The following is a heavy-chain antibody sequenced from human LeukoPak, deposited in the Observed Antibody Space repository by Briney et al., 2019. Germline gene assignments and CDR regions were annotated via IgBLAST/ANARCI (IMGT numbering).Heavy chain of an antibody. Sequence: GGSLTLSCAVSGITLSNYGMSWVRQAPGKGLEWVAGISGSGGSTNYADSVKGRFTISRNNPKNTLFLQMNSLRAEDTAVYFCAKRGVVIRVILVGFHKEAYYFDSWGQGALVTVSS. J-gene: IGHJ4*02. D-gene: IGHD3-22*01. CDR1: GITLSNYG. CDR2: ISGSGGST. CDR3: AKRGVVIRVILVGFHKEAYYFDS. V-gene: IGHV3-23*01.